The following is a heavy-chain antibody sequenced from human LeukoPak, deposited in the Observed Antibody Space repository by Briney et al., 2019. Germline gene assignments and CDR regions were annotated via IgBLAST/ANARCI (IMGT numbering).Heavy chain of an antibody. Sequence: ASVKVSCKASGYTFTSYDINWVRQATGQGLEWMGWMNPNSGNTGYAQKFQGRVTITRNTSISTAYMELRSLRSDDTAVYYCARHRHYYGSGKSGNWFDPWGQGTLVTVSS. CDR3: ARHRHYYGSGKSGNWFDP. J-gene: IGHJ5*02. V-gene: IGHV1-8*03. D-gene: IGHD3-10*01. CDR1: GYTFTSYD. CDR2: MNPNSGNT.